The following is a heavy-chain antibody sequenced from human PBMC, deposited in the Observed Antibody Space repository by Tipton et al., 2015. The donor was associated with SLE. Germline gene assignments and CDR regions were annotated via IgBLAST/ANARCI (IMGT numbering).Heavy chain of an antibody. CDR3: ARVVGETRGFDY. CDR1: GYVFTDYP. Sequence: QSGAEVKKPGASVKVSCKASGYVFTDYPMIWVRQAPGHGLEWLGWINTKTGIPTYAPGFTGRFLLSLDTSASTAYLHISSLQTDDTAVYYCARVVGETRGFDYWGQGTLVTVSS. D-gene: IGHD3-10*01. J-gene: IGHJ4*02. CDR2: INTKTGIP. V-gene: IGHV7-4-1*02.